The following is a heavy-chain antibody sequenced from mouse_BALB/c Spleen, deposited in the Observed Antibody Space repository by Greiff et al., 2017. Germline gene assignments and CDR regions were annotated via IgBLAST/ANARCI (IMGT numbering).Heavy chain of an antibody. V-gene: IGHV2-2*02. CDR3: ARIHYYGYGFAY. CDR1: GFSLTSYG. Sequence: VKVVESGPGLVQPSQSLSITCTVSGFSLTSYGVHWVRQSPGKGLEWLGVIWSGGSTDYNAAFISRLSISKDNSKSQVFFKMNSLQANDTAIYYCARIHYYGYGFAYWGQGTLVTVSA. J-gene: IGHJ3*01. CDR2: IWSGGST. D-gene: IGHD1-2*01.